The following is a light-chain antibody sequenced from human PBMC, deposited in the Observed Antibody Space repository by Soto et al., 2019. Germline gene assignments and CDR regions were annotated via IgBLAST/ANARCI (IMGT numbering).Light chain of an antibody. CDR3: QKCKVAPFT. CDR2: TTS. J-gene: IGKJ4*01. CDR1: QSISSY. Sequence: DIQMTQSPSSLSAYVGDRVTITFRASQSISSYLNWYQQKPGKAPNLLIYTTSSLESGVPSRFSGSGSGTDFTLTISSLQPEDVATYYCQKCKVAPFTFGGGTKVDIK. V-gene: IGKV1-39*01.